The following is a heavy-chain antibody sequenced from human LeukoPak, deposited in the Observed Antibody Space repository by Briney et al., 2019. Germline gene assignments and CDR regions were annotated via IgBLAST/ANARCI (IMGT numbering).Heavy chain of an antibody. D-gene: IGHD3-16*01. Sequence: PGGSLRLSCAASGFTFSSYAMSWVRQAPGKGLEWVSAISGSGGSTYYADSVKGRFTISRDNSKNTLYLQMNSLRAGDTALYYCAKRKGVWGNYFDPWGQGILVTVSS. J-gene: IGHJ5*02. CDR1: GFTFSSYA. CDR3: AKRKGVWGNYFDP. V-gene: IGHV3-23*01. CDR2: ISGSGGST.